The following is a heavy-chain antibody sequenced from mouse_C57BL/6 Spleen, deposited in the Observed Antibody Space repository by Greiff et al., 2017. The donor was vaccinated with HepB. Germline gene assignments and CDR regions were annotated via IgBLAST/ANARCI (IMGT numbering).Heavy chain of an antibody. CDR1: GNTFTEYK. J-gene: IGHJ4*01. Sequence: EVKLLESGPGLVQPGASVKIPCKASGNTFTEYKMDWVQQSHGKGLEWIGDINPNNGDTIYNQKFKDKATLSVDKSASTDYMEHRRLTSEDTAVSDCARGEHYSNPYAMDDWGTGTSVTVSS. D-gene: IGHD2-5*01. CDR3: ARGEHYSNPYAMDD. V-gene: IGHV1-18*01. CDR2: INPNNGDT.